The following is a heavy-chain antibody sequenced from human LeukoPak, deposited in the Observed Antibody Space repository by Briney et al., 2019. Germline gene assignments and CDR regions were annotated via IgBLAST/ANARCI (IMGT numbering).Heavy chain of an antibody. CDR2: INHDGST. J-gene: IGHJ4*02. CDR3: GGGKGCGWPFDS. V-gene: IGHV4-34*01. CDR1: GGSFSGYD. D-gene: IGHD6-19*01. Sequence: SETLSLTCAVYGGSFSGYDWTWVRQPPGKGLEWMGEINHDGSTNYNPSLKSRVPITVDTSQNICSLTLSSVAAAGTAVYYCGGGKGCGWPFDSWGQGTLVTVSS.